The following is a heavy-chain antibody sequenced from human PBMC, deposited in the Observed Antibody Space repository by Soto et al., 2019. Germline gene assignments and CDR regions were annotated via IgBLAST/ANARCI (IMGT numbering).Heavy chain of an antibody. D-gene: IGHD2-15*01. CDR2: INPNSGDT. J-gene: IGHJ4*02. V-gene: IGHV1-2*02. CDR3: AREATAVVSLDY. Sequence: ASVKVSCKASGYIFTAYSMHWVRQAPGQGLEWLVWINPNSGDTIYAQKFQDRVTMTCDTSVSTAYLELRSLSSDDTALYYFAREATAVVSLDYWGQGTMVTVSS. CDR1: GYIFTAYS.